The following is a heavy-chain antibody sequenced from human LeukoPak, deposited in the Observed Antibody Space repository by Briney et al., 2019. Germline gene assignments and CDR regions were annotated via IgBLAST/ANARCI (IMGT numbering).Heavy chain of an antibody. Sequence: ASVKVSCKASGYTFTSYYMHWVRQAPGQGLEWMGIMNPSGGSTSYAQKLQGRVTMTRDTSTSTVYMELSSLRSEDTAVYYCARDNPRYCSGGSCYYQEAPLDYWGQGTLVTVSS. J-gene: IGHJ4*02. D-gene: IGHD2-15*01. CDR2: MNPSGGST. CDR1: GYTFTSYY. V-gene: IGHV1-46*01. CDR3: ARDNPRYCSGGSCYYQEAPLDY.